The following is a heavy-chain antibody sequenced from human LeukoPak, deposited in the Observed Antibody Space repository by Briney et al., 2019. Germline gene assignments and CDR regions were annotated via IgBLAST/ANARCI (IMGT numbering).Heavy chain of an antibody. CDR3: ARGYSSSWYFDY. V-gene: IGHV4-34*01. J-gene: IGHJ4*02. Sequence: SETLSLTCAVYGGSFSGYYWSWIRQPPGKGLEWIGEINHSGSTYYNPSLKSRVTISVDRSKNQFSLKLSSVTAADTAVYYCARGYSSSWYFDYWGQGTLVTVSS. CDR1: GGSFSGYY. D-gene: IGHD6-13*01. CDR2: INHSGST.